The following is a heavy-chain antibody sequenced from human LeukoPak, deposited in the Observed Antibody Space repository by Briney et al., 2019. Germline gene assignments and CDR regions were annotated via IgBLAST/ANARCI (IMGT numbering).Heavy chain of an antibody. CDR3: ARGGGYASPIGY. J-gene: IGHJ4*02. CDR1: GGSISTYD. Sequence: SESLSLTCTLSGGSISTYDWSWIRRPPGKGLEWIGYIYHSGSTNYNPSLKSRVTISVDTSKNQFSLKLSSVTAADTAVYYCARGGGYASPIGYWGQGALVTVSS. V-gene: IGHV4-59*01. CDR2: IYHSGST. D-gene: IGHD5-12*01.